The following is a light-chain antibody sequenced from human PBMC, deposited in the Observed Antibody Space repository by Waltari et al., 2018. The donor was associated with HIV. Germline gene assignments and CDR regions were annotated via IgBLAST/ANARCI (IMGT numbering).Light chain of an antibody. Sequence: QLVLTQPPSVSASLGASVKLTCTMSNGYRTYAIAWHQQQPEKGPRYLMRLNSDGSHSRGDGIPDRFSGSISGADHYLTISSLQSEDEADYYCQTWDTGTSYWVFGGGTKLTVL. CDR2: LNSDGSH. J-gene: IGLJ3*02. V-gene: IGLV4-69*01. CDR1: NGYRTYA. CDR3: QTWDTGTSYWV.